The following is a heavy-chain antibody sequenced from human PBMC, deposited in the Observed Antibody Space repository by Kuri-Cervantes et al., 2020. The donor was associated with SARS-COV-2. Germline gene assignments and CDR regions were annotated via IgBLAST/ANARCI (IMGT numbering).Heavy chain of an antibody. J-gene: IGHJ4*02. D-gene: IGHD3-22*01. CDR1: GFTFSSYA. CDR2: ISYDGSNK. Sequence: GGSLRLSCAASGFTFSSYAMHWVRQAPGKGLEWVAVISYDGSNKYYADSVKGRFTISRDNSKNTLYLQMNSLRAEDAAVYYCARDSFDYYDSSGYYYENLFDYWGQGTLVTVSS. V-gene: IGHV3-30-3*01. CDR3: ARDSFDYYDSSGYYYENLFDY.